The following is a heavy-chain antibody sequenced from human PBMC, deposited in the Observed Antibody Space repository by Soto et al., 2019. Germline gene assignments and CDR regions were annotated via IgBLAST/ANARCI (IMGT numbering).Heavy chain of an antibody. CDR3: ARQYGDYDLNWFDP. V-gene: IGHV4-34*01. Sequence: SETLSLTCAVYGGSFSGYYWSWIRQPPGKGLEWIGEINHSGSTNYNPSLKSRVTISVDTSKNQFSLKLSSVTAADTAVYYCARQYGDYDLNWFDPWGQGTLVTVSS. D-gene: IGHD4-17*01. CDR1: GGSFSGYY. J-gene: IGHJ5*02. CDR2: INHSGST.